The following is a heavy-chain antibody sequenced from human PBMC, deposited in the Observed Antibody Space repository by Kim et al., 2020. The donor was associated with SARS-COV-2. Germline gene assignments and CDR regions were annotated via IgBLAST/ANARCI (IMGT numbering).Heavy chain of an antibody. CDR3: ARASEKRRYSYGSNTYGMDG. Sequence: SVKVSCKASGGTFSSYSITWVRQAPGQGLEWMGGIIPIFGTANYAQKFQGRVTITADESTSTAHMELSSLRSEDTAVYYCARASEKRRYSYGSNTYGMDGWGQGTTVTVSS. V-gene: IGHV1-69*13. CDR2: IIPIFGTA. J-gene: IGHJ6*02. CDR1: GGTFSSYS. D-gene: IGHD5-18*01.